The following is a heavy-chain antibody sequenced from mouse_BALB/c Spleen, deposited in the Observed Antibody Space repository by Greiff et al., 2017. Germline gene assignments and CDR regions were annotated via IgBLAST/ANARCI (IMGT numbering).Heavy chain of an antibody. D-gene: IGHD3-3*01. CDR1: GFTFSSFG. V-gene: IGHV5-17*02. J-gene: IGHJ4*01. Sequence: EVHLVESGGGLVQPGGSRKLSCAASGFTFSSFGMHWVRQAPEKGLEWVAYISSGSSTIYYADTVKGRFTISRDNPKNTLFLQMTSLRSEDTAMYYCASGRDVGGYYDAMDYWGQGTSGTVSS. CDR2: ISSGSSTI. CDR3: ASGRDVGGYYDAMDY.